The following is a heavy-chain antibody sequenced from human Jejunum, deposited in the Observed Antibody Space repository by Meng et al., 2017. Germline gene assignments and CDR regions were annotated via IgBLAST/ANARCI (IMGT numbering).Heavy chain of an antibody. CDR2: ISSGSDSI. J-gene: IGHJ4*02. D-gene: IGHD4-23*01. CDR1: GFTFNTYT. V-gene: IGHV3-21*01. Sequence: GESLKISCAASGFTFNTYTMNWVRQAPGKGLEWVSSISSGSDSIYYADSLKGRFTVSRDNAKNSLFLQMNSLRAEDTAMYYCTRATYGGNSVALVDYWGQGTLVTVSS. CDR3: TRATYGGNSVALVDY.